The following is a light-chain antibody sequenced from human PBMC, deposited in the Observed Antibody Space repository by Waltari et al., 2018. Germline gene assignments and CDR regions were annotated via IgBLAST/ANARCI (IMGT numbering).Light chain of an antibody. Sequence: SYDLTQPPSASVSPGKTASVTCYGGILGRNEASWYQLRAVPSPVLVISQHNHRPSGIPERCSGSYSGNTATLTISGTQAMDEADYSCQAWDSNTVVFGGGTKLSVL. CDR2: QHN. CDR3: QAWDSNTVV. V-gene: IGLV3-1*01. CDR1: ILGRNE. J-gene: IGLJ2*01.